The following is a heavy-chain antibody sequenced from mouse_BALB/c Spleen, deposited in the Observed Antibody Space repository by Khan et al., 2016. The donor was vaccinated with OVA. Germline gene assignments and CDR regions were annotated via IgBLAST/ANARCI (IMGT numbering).Heavy chain of an antibody. D-gene: IGHD1-1*01. CDR1: GYSITSGYA. CDR2: ISYSGST. Sequence: VQLKESGPGLVKPSQSLSLTCTVTGYSITSGYAWNWIRQFPGNKLEWMGYISYSGSTSYNPSLRSRISITRDTSKNQFFLQLNSVTTEDTATYYCARKNYYGYAMDYWGQGTSVNVSS. J-gene: IGHJ4*01. V-gene: IGHV3-2*02. CDR3: ARKNYYGYAMDY.